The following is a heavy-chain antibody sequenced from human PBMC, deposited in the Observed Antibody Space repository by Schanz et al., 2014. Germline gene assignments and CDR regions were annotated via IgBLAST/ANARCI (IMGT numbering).Heavy chain of an antibody. Sequence: EVQLVESGGGLVQPGGSLRLSCAASGFTFSNYWMHWVRQAPGKGLVWVSRSNGEGSRTAYADSVKGRFTISRDNAKNTLYLQMNSLRAEDTAVYYCAKSDAFDIWGQGTMVNVSS. CDR2: SNGEGSRT. CDR1: GFTFSNYW. V-gene: IGHV3-74*01. J-gene: IGHJ3*02. CDR3: AKSDAFDI.